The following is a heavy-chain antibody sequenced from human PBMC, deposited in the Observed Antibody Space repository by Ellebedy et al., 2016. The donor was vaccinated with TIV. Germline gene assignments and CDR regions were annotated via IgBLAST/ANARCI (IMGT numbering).Heavy chain of an antibody. V-gene: IGHV5-51*01. Sequence: GESLKISXKGSGYSFTSYWIGWVRQMPGKGLEWMGIIYPGDSDTRYSPSFQGQVTISADKSISTAYLQWSSLKASDTAMYYCARTPVNRPGIAAAGKTPFDYWGQGTLVTVSS. D-gene: IGHD6-13*01. CDR2: IYPGDSDT. CDR3: ARTPVNRPGIAAAGKTPFDY. J-gene: IGHJ4*02. CDR1: GYSFTSYW.